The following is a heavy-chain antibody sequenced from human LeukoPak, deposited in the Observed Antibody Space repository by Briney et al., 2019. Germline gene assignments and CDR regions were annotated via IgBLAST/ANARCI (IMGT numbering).Heavy chain of an antibody. V-gene: IGHV4-38-2*02. J-gene: IGHJ4*02. Sequence: SETLSLTCTVSGYSISSGYYWDWLRQPPGKGLEWIGSIYNSGSTNYNPSLKSRVTISIDTSENQFSLKLSSVTAADTAVYYCARHFSRYVLFLDYWGQGTLVTVSS. D-gene: IGHD3-3*02. CDR2: IYNSGST. CDR1: GYSISSGYY. CDR3: ARHFSRYVLFLDY.